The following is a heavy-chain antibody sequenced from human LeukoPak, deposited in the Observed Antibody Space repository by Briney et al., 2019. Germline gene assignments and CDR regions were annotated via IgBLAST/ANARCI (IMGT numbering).Heavy chain of an antibody. CDR1: GFTFSSYG. CDR2: IRYDGSNK. D-gene: IGHD6-13*01. J-gene: IGHJ4*02. Sequence: PGGSLRLSCAASGFTFSSYGMHWVRQAPGKGLEWVAFIRYDGSNKYYADSVKGRFTISRDNSKNTLYLQMNSLRAEDTAVYYCAIAAAGPWALDYWGQGTLVTVSS. V-gene: IGHV3-30*02. CDR3: AIAAAGPWALDY.